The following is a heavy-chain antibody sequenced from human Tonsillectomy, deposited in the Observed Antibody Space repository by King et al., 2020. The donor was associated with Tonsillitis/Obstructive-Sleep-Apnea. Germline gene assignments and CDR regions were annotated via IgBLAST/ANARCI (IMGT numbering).Heavy chain of an antibody. CDR3: AIARDGDDVLGYYYDYMDV. J-gene: IGHJ6*03. V-gene: IGHV3-11*05. D-gene: IGHD4-17*01. Sequence: QVQLVESGGGLVKPGGSLRRSCAASGFTFSDYYMSWIRQAPGEGLEWVSYISSSSSDKNYADSVKGRFTISRDNATNSLDLQMNSLRAEDTAVYYCAIARDGDDVLGYYYDYMDVWGKGTTVTVSS. CDR2: ISSSSSDK. CDR1: GFTFSDYY.